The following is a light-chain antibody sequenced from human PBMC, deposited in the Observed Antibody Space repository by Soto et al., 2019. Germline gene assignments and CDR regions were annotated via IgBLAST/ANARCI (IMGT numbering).Light chain of an antibody. CDR2: DAS. CDR3: QQRSNWPQLT. J-gene: IGKJ4*01. V-gene: IGKV3-11*01. Sequence: EIVLTQSPATLSLSPGERATLSCRASQSVSSYLAWYQQKPGQAPRLLIYDASNRATGIPARFSGSGSGTAFTHTISSLEPEDFAVYYCQQRSNWPQLTFGGGTKVEIK. CDR1: QSVSSY.